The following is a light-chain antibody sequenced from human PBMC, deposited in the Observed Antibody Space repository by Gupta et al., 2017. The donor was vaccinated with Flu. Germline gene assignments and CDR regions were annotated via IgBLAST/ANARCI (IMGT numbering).Light chain of an antibody. CDR1: ENVLYSRNNQNY. CDR2: WAS. J-gene: IGKJ3*01. CDR3: QQDVSVPFA. Sequence: DIVVTQTPDSLTLSLGERATIHCKASENVLYSRNNQNYLAWHHQRPGQPPKLLLYWASMRDSGVPDRFSGSGSGTEFSLTISDLQAEDVGFYYCQQDVSVPFAFGHGTRV. V-gene: IGKV4-1*01.